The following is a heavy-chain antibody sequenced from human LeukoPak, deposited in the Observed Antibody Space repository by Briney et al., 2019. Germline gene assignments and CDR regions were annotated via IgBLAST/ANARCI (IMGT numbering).Heavy chain of an antibody. CDR1: GFTFSSYA. J-gene: IGHJ6*03. Sequence: GGSLRLSCSASGFTFSSYAMTWVRQAPGKGLEWVSTISGRGDLEFYTESVKGRFTISRDHSKNTVHLQMDSLRAEDTAIYYCAREGDFWSGYPIDHYYYMDVWGKGPTVTVTS. D-gene: IGHD3-3*01. CDR3: AREGDFWSGYPIDHYYYMDV. V-gene: IGHV3-23*01. CDR2: ISGRGDLE.